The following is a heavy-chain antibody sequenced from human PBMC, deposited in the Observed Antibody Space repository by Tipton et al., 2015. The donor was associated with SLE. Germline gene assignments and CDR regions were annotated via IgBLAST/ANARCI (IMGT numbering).Heavy chain of an antibody. V-gene: IGHV4-38-2*02. CDR2: TYYSGST. Sequence: GLVKPSETLSLTCTVSLYSISSGFYWAWIRQPPGKGLEWIGSTYYSGSTYYNPSLKGRVTISVDTSKNQISLRLNSVTAADTAVYYCARDRGETYFSGVFFFDSWGQGALVTVSS. CDR1: LYSISSGFY. J-gene: IGHJ4*02. D-gene: IGHD2/OR15-2a*01. CDR3: ARDRGETYFSGVFFFDS.